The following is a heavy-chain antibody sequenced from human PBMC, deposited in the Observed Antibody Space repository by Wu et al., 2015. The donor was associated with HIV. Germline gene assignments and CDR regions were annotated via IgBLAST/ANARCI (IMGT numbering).Heavy chain of an antibody. CDR1: GGTFSSHS. D-gene: IGHD3-10*01. CDR3: ARPSAWFGDSPYVFDI. J-gene: IGHJ3*02. Sequence: QVRLVQSGAEVKKPGSSVKLSCKAAGGTFSSHSINWMRQAPGQGLDWMGGISPISGTANYAQKFQGRVSITTDEASTTIYIHLTRLRYEDTAVYYCARPSAWFGDSPYVFDIWGQGTMVTVSS. V-gene: IGHV1-69*05. CDR2: ISPISGTA.